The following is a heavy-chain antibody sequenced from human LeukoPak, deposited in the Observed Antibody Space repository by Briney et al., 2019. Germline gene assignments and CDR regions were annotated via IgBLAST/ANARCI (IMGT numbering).Heavy chain of an antibody. CDR3: ARNLKSGRVDY. CDR1: GYSFTSYW. Sequence: GESLKISCKGSGYSFTSYWICWVRQMPGKGLEWVGIIYPGDSDTRYSPSSQGPVTISADKSISTAYLQWSSLTASDTAMYYCARNLKSGRVDYWGQRTLVTVSS. J-gene: IGHJ4*02. CDR2: IYPGDSDT. D-gene: IGHD2-15*01. V-gene: IGHV5-51*01.